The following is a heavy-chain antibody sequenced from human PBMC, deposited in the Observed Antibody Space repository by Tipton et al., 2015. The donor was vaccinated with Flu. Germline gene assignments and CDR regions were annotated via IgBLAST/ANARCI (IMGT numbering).Heavy chain of an antibody. CDR2: ISAYSGNT. Sequence: QVQLVQSGAEVKKPGASVRVSCKASGYTFTSYGISWVRQAPGQGLEWMGWISAYSGNTNYVQKLQGRVTMTTDTSTGTAYMELRSLRPDDTAIYYCARDVYVQVEFYYYGMEVWGQGTTVTVSS. J-gene: IGHJ6*02. CDR3: ARDVYVQVEFYYYGMEV. D-gene: IGHD3-10*02. V-gene: IGHV1-18*01. CDR1: GYTFTSYG.